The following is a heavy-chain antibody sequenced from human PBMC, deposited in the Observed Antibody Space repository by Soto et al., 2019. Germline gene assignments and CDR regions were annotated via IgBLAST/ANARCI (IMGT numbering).Heavy chain of an antibody. V-gene: IGHV1-18*04. Sequence: ASVKVSCKASGYTFTGYGISWVRQAPGQGLEWMGWISAYNGNTNYAQKLQGRVTMTTDTSTSTAYMELRSLRSDDTAVYYCARDRDYGGSFDYWGQGTLVTVSS. D-gene: IGHD4-17*01. CDR2: ISAYNGNT. CDR3: ARDRDYGGSFDY. J-gene: IGHJ4*02. CDR1: GYTFTGYG.